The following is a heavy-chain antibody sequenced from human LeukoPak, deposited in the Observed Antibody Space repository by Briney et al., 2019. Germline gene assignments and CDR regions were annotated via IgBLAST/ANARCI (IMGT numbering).Heavy chain of an antibody. CDR3: AKYGPQDSGSSHFDY. Sequence: GGSLRLSCAASGFTFSSYAMSWVRQAPGKGLEWVSAIRDSGSSTHYADSVKGRFTSSRDNSKNTLFLQMNSLRAEDTAIYYCAKYGPQDSGSSHFDYWGQGALVTVSS. CDR1: GFTFSSYA. D-gene: IGHD1-26*01. CDR2: IRDSGSST. V-gene: IGHV3-23*01. J-gene: IGHJ4*02.